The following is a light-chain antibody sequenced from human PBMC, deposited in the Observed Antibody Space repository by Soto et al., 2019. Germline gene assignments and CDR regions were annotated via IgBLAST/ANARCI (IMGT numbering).Light chain of an antibody. J-gene: IGLJ2*01. CDR1: SSDVGGYNY. CDR2: EVS. CDR3: SSYAGSNKV. Sequence: QSVLTQPPSASGSPGQSVTISCTGTSSDVGGYNYVSWYQQHPGKAPKLMIYEVSKRPSGVPDRFSGSKSRNTASLTVSGLQAEDEADYYCSSYAGSNKVFGGGTKLTVL. V-gene: IGLV2-8*01.